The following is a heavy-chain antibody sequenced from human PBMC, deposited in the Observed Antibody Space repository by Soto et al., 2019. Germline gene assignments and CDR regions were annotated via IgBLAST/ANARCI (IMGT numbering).Heavy chain of an antibody. Sequence: QVQLQQWGAGLLKPSETLSLTCDVYGGSFSGYYWSWIRQAPGKGLEWIGEINHSGSTNYNPSLRSRVTISADKSKIQFPLRLSSVPAADTAVFYCARANYGVGLGMDVWRQGPTVTVSS. CDR1: GGSFSGYY. V-gene: IGHV4-34*01. CDR3: ARANYGVGLGMDV. CDR2: INHSGST. D-gene: IGHD4-17*01. J-gene: IGHJ6*02.